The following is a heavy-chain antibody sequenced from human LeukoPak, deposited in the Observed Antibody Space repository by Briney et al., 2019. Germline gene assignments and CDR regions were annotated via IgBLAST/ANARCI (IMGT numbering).Heavy chain of an antibody. Sequence: GASVKVSCKASGGTFSSYAISWVRQAPGQGLEWMGGIIPTFGTANYAQKFQGRVTITADKSTSTAYMELSSLRSEDTAVYYCARETEGYCSSTSCPLKYWGQGTLVTVSS. J-gene: IGHJ4*02. CDR1: GGTFSSYA. D-gene: IGHD2-2*01. CDR3: ARETEGYCSSTSCPLKY. CDR2: IIPTFGTA. V-gene: IGHV1-69*06.